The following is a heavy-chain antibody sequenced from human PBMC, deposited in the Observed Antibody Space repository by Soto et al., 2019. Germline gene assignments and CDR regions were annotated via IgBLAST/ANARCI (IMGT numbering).Heavy chain of an antibody. CDR1: GGSITPSHNW. Sequence: QVQLQGSGQGLVKPPEPLPLAGSVSGGSITPSHNWWGWIRQPPGKGLEWIGTICYSGTTEYNPSLRSRVTIYADTSKNQFSLKVSSVTAADTAVYYCARLPTGWPNWFDPWGQGTLVTVSS. CDR3: ARLPTGWPNWFDP. J-gene: IGHJ5*02. CDR2: ICYSGTT. V-gene: IGHV4-39*01.